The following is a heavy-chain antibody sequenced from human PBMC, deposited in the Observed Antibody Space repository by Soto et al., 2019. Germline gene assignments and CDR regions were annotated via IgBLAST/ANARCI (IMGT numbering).Heavy chain of an antibody. V-gene: IGHV1-69*02. CDR1: GGTFSSYT. J-gene: IGHJ4*02. D-gene: IGHD1-26*01. CDR3: ARVPGFGGWEFDY. Sequence: QVQLVQSGAEVKKPGSSVKVSCKASGGTFSSYTISWVRQAPGQGLEWMGRIIPILGIANYAQKFQGRVTITADKSTSTAYMELSSLRSEDTAVYYCARVPGFGGWEFDYWGQGTLVTVSS. CDR2: IIPILGIA.